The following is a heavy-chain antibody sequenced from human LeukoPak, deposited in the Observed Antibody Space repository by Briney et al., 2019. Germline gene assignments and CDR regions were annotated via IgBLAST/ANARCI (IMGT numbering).Heavy chain of an antibody. Sequence: GESLKISCKGSGYSFTSYWIGWVRQMPGKGLEWMGTIYPGDSDTRYSPSFQGQVTISADKSISTTYLQWSSLKASDTAMYYCARRLLRYGDPPLGAFDLWGHGTMVTVSS. J-gene: IGHJ3*01. CDR3: ARRLLRYGDPPLGAFDL. V-gene: IGHV5-51*01. D-gene: IGHD4-17*01. CDR2: IYPGDSDT. CDR1: GYSFTSYW.